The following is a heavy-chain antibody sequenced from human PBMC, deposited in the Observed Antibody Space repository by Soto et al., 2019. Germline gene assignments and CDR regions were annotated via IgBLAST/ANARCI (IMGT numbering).Heavy chain of an antibody. Sequence: PAETLTLTCTVSVGSINSDDSYWSWLRQPPGRGLEWIGYIYDSETAYYNPSLKSRVTISVATSKSQFSLKLKSVTAADTAVYYCARDRQSEIVAMLASNGMDVWGQGNTAPVSS. V-gene: IGHV4-30-4*01. D-gene: IGHD5-12*01. CDR2: IYDSETA. J-gene: IGHJ6*02. CDR3: ARDRQSEIVAMLASNGMDV. CDR1: VGSINSDDSY.